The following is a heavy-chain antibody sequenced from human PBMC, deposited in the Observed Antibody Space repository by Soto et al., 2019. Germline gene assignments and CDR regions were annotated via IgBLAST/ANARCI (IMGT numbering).Heavy chain of an antibody. CDR2: IWYDGSNK. Sequence: PGGSLRLSCAASGFTFSSYGMHWVRQAPGKGLEWVAVIWYDGSNKYYADSVKGRFTTSRDNSKNTLYLQMNSLRAEDTAVYYCARDRAEMGYFDYWGQGTLVTVSS. V-gene: IGHV3-33*01. CDR1: GFTFSSYG. D-gene: IGHD6-25*01. CDR3: ARDRAEMGYFDY. J-gene: IGHJ4*02.